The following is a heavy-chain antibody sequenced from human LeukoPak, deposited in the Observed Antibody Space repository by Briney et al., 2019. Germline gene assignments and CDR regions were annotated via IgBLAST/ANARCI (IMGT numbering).Heavy chain of an antibody. D-gene: IGHD5-24*01. J-gene: IGHJ6*02. CDR1: GFTFSSYA. CDR2: ISYDGSNK. CDR3: ARVGKKRWLQLSHYYYGMDV. Sequence: PGGSLRLSCAASGFTFSSYAMHWVRQAPGKGLEWVAVISYDGSNKYYADSVKGRFTISRDNSKNTLYLQMNSLRAEDTAVYYCARVGKKRWLQLSHYYYGMDVWGQGTTVTVSS. V-gene: IGHV3-30-3*01.